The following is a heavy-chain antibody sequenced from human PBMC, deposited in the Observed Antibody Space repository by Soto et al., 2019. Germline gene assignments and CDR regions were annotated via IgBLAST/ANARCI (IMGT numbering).Heavy chain of an antibody. CDR1: GFTFSNYA. D-gene: IGHD5-18*01. V-gene: IGHV3-23*01. CDR2: ISGSSGST. J-gene: IGHJ4*02. Sequence: GGSLRLSCAASGFTFSNYAMSWVRQAPGKGLEWVSAISGSSGSTYYADSVKGRFTISRDNSKNTLYLQMNSLRGEDTAVYYCEKDRGVEWWIRGRQFDYWGRGPLVTVSS. CDR3: EKDRGVEWWIRGRQFDY.